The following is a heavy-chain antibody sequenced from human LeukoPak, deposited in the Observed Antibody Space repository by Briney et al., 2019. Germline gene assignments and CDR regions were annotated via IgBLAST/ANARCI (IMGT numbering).Heavy chain of an antibody. D-gene: IGHD2-15*01. Sequence: AGGSLRLSCAASGFTFSSYAMHWVRQAPGKGLEWVAVISYDGSNKYYADSVKGRFTISRDNSKNTLYLQMNSLRAEDTAVYYCARDGTGRRSYYYYYYMDVWGKGTTVTVSS. CDR2: ISYDGSNK. V-gene: IGHV3-30*04. CDR3: ARDGTGRRSYYYYYYMDV. J-gene: IGHJ6*03. CDR1: GFTFSSYA.